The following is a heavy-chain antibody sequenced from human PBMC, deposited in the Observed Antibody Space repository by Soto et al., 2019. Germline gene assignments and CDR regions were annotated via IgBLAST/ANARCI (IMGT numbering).Heavy chain of an antibody. D-gene: IGHD3-10*01. J-gene: IGHJ4*02. CDR1: GFTVGNNY. CDR3: AKDGRGSGSHYNSFGY. V-gene: IGHV3-53*01. Sequence: EVQLVESGGGLIQPGGSLKLSCAASGFTVGNNYMSWVRQAPGKGVEWVSLIYSTGTTKYADSVKGRFTVSRDNAKNTLYLQMNSLRAEDTAVYYCAKDGRGSGSHYNSFGYWGQGTLVTVSS. CDR2: IYSTGTT.